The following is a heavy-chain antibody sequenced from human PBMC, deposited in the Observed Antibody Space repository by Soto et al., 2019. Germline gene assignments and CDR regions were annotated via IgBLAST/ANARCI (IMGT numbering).Heavy chain of an antibody. CDR1: GYAFTGYY. J-gene: IGHJ6*02. V-gene: IGHV1-2*02. Sequence: GASVKVSCKASGYAFTGYYMHWVRQAPGQGLEWMGWINPNSGGTNYAQKFQGRVTMTRDTSISTAYMELSRLRSDDTAVYYCASPGCSSTSCPGYYYYYYGMAVWGQGTTVTVSS. D-gene: IGHD2-2*01. CDR2: INPNSGGT. CDR3: ASPGCSSTSCPGYYYYYYGMAV.